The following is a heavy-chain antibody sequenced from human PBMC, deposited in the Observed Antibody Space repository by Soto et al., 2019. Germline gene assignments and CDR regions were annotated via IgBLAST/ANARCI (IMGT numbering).Heavy chain of an antibody. CDR2: IYYSGST. J-gene: IGHJ4*02. CDR3: ARGYCSGGSCYLDY. CDR1: GGSIGRGGFY. V-gene: IGHV4-31*03. D-gene: IGHD2-15*01. Sequence: SEALSLTCSVSGGSIGRGGFYWSWIRQDPGKGLEWIGYIYYSGSTYYNPSLKSRVTISVDTSKNQFSLKLSSVTAADTAVYYCARGYCSGGSCYLDYWGQGTLVTVSS.